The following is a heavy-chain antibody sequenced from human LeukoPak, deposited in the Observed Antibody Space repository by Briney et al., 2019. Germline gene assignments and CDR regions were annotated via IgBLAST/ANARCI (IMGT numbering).Heavy chain of an antibody. J-gene: IGHJ4*02. Sequence: GGSLRLSCAASGFTVSSNYMSWVRQAPGKGLEWVSVIYSGGSTYYADSAKGRFTISRDNSKNTLYLQTNSLRAEDTAVYYCARDVVGALDYWGQGTLVTVSS. CDR1: GFTVSSNY. V-gene: IGHV3-53*01. CDR3: ARDVVGALDY. CDR2: IYSGGST. D-gene: IGHD1-26*01.